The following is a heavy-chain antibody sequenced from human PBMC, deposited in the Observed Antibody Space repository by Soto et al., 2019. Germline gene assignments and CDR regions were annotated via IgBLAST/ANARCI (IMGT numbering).Heavy chain of an antibody. J-gene: IGHJ5*02. D-gene: IGHD2-21*01. CDR3: ARGGGPLGFARLP. CDR2: IYYTGNT. V-gene: IGHV4-59*01. Sequence: SENLCLTYTVSGGSISGYYWSWIRQPPGKGLEWIGYIYYTGNTIYNPSLNSRVTMSVDTSKNQFSLHLNYVTAADTAVYYCARGGGPLGFARLPW. CDR1: GGSISGYY.